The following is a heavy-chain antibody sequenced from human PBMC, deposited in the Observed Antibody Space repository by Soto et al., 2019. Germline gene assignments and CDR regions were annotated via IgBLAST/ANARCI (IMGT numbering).Heavy chain of an antibody. Sequence: PGGSRRVACAAAGVSCSRWSMNWVRQAPGKGLEWVSYISSSSSTIYYADSVKGRFTISRDNAKNSLYLQMNSLRDEDTAVYYCARVLGIRSLWYYYYGMDVWGQGTTVTVSS. CDR1: GVSCSRWS. CDR3: ARVLGIRSLWYYYYGMDV. CDR2: ISSSSSTI. J-gene: IGHJ6*02. V-gene: IGHV3-48*02. D-gene: IGHD1-20*01.